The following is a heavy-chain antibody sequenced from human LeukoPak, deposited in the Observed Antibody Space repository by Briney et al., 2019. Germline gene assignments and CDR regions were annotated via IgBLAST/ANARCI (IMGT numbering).Heavy chain of an antibody. V-gene: IGHV3-53*01. J-gene: IGHJ4*02. D-gene: IGHD1-26*01. CDR2: IYSGGST. CDR3: ARDKGELLNYFDY. Sequence: PGGSLRLSCAASGFTVSSNYMSWVRQAPGKGLEWVSVIYSGGSTYYADSVKGRFTISRDNSKNTLYLQMKSLRAENTAVYYCARDKGELLNYFDYWGQGTLVTVSS. CDR1: GFTVSSNY.